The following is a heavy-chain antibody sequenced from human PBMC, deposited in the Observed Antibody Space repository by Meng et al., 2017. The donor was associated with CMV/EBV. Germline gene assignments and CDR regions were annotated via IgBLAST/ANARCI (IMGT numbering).Heavy chain of an antibody. CDR2: ISSSGSTI. D-gene: IGHD1-26*01. CDR1: GFTFSDYY. J-gene: IGHJ2*01. Sequence: CAASGFTFSDYYMSWIRQAPGEGLEWISYISSSGSTIYYADSVKGRSTISRDNAKNSLYLQMNSLRAEDTAVYYCARVDSGSYSFDLWGRGTLVTVSS. CDR3: ARVDSGSYSFDL. V-gene: IGHV3-11*01.